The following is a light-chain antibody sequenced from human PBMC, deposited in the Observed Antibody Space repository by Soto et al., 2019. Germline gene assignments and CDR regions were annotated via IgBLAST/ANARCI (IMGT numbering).Light chain of an antibody. Sequence: EIVLTQSPGTLSLSPGERATLSCRASQSVSSSYLAWYQQKPGQAPRLLIYGASSRATGIPDRFSGSGSGTELTLTISRLEPEDFTVYSCQKYGSSTRTFGQGTKVEVK. V-gene: IGKV3-20*01. J-gene: IGKJ1*01. CDR1: QSVSSSY. CDR3: QKYGSSTRT. CDR2: GAS.